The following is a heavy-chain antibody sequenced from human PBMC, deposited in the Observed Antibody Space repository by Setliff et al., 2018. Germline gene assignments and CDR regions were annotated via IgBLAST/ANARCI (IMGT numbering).Heavy chain of an antibody. CDR1: GDSISSRTYC. CDR3: AAVVATSLNYVDN. D-gene: IGHD5-12*01. Sequence: PSETLSLTCTVSGDSISSRTYCWSWIRQPPGKGLEFIGYISYTGRTNFTPSFKSRVTMSVDTSKSQFSLKLSSVTAADTAVYYCAAVVATSLNYVDNWGQGTLVTVSS. V-gene: IGHV4-61*01. CDR2: ISYTGRT. J-gene: IGHJ4*02.